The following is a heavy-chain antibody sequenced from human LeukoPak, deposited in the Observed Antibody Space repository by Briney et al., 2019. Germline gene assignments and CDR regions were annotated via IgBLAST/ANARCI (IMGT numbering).Heavy chain of an antibody. D-gene: IGHD1-26*01. V-gene: IGHV3-23*01. CDR3: AKADIVGACRHYFDY. CDR1: GFTFSSYA. CDR2: ISGSGGST. Sequence: GGSLRLSCAASGFTFSSYAMSWVRQAPGKGLEWVSAISGSGGSTYYADSVKGRFTISRDNSKNTLYLQMNSLRAEDTVVYYCAKADIVGACRHYFDYWGQGTLITVSS. J-gene: IGHJ4*02.